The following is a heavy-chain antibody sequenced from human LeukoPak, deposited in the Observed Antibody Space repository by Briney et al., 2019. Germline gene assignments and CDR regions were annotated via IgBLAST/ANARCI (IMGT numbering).Heavy chain of an antibody. CDR1: GYTFSSYY. V-gene: IGHV1-46*01. CDR3: AIDGSYGQFDY. CDR2: INPSGGST. D-gene: IGHD1-26*01. Sequence: ASVKVSCKAFGYTFSSYYMHWVRQAPGQGLEWMGIINPSGGSTSYAQKFQGRVTMTRDMSTSTVYMELSSLRAEDTAVYYCAIDGSYGQFDYWGQGTLVTVSS. J-gene: IGHJ4*02.